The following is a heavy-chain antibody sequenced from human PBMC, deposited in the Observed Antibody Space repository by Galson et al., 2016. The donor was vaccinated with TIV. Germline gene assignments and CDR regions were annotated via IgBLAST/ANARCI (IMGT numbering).Heavy chain of an antibody. CDR1: GFSLTTSGVG. Sequence: LVKPTQTLTLTCSFSGFSLTTSGVGVGWIRQPPRKALEWLGFIYWDDRKLYSPSLKNRLTITRDTSKNQVVLTVTNMDPVDTATYYCAHRGDGHNKIFDYWGQGTLVTVSS. V-gene: IGHV2-5*02. J-gene: IGHJ4*02. CDR2: IYWDDRK. D-gene: IGHD5-24*01. CDR3: AHRGDGHNKIFDY.